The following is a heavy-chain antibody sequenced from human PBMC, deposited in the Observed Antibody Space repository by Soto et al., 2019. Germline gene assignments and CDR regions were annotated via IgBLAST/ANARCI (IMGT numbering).Heavy chain of an antibody. Sequence: GASVKVSCKASGYTFTSYGISWVRPAPGQGLEWMGWISAYNGNTNYAQKLQGRVTMTTDTSTSTAYMELRSLRSDDTAVYYCARDLYYYDSSGYYLRYYFDYWGQGTLVTVSS. CDR2: ISAYNGNT. D-gene: IGHD3-22*01. V-gene: IGHV1-18*01. CDR3: ARDLYYYDSSGYYLRYYFDY. J-gene: IGHJ4*02. CDR1: GYTFTSYG.